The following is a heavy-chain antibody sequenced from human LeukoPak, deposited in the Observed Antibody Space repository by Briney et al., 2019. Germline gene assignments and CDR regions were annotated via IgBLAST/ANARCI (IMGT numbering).Heavy chain of an antibody. CDR1: GFPLSTTGVG. CDR2: IIWDDDK. CDR3: AHRTLTGLIDC. J-gene: IGHJ4*02. D-gene: IGHD7-27*01. V-gene: IGHV2-5*02. Sequence: SGPTLVKPTQTLALTCTFSGFPLSTTGVGVGWIRQPPGKALEWLALIIWDDDKRYNPSLNSRLTITKDTSKNQVVLKMTNMDPVDTATYYCAHRTLTGLIDCWGQGTLVTVSS.